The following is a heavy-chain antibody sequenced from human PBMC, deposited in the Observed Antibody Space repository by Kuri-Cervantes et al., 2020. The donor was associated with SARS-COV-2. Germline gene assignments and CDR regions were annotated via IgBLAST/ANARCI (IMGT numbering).Heavy chain of an antibody. CDR2: IKSKTDGGTT. Sequence: GGSLRLSCAASGFTFSNAWMSWVRQAPGKGLGWVGRIKSKTDGGTTDYAAPVKGRFTISRDDSKNTLYLQTNSLKTEDTAVYYCCGSYTNWFDPWGQGTLVTVSS. D-gene: IGHD1-26*01. J-gene: IGHJ5*02. V-gene: IGHV3-15*01. CDR3: CGSYTNWFDP. CDR1: GFTFSNAW.